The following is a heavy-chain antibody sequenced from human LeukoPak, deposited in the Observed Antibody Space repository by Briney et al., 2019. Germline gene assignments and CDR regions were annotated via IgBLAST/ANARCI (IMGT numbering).Heavy chain of an antibody. CDR2: IIPIFGTA. V-gene: IGHV1-69*13. CDR3: AATVDDAFDI. CDR1: GGTFSSYA. Sequence: ASVKVSCKASGGTFSSYAISWVRQAPGQGLEWMGGIIPIFGTANYAQKFQGRVTITADESTSTAYMELSSLRSEDTAVYYCAATVDDAFDIWGQGTMVTVSS. J-gene: IGHJ3*02. D-gene: IGHD4-17*01.